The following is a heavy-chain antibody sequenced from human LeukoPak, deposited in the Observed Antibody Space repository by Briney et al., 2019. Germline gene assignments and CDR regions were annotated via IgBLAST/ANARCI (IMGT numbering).Heavy chain of an antibody. CDR2: IYHSGST. Sequence: PSETLSLTCTVSGGSISSGGYYWGWIRQPPGKGLEWIGYIYHSGSTYYNPSLKSRVTISVDRSKSQFSLKLNSVTAADTAVYYCARDSKYDSSGHAPWGQGILVTVSS. CDR1: GGSISSGGYY. D-gene: IGHD3-22*01. CDR3: ARDSKYDSSGHAP. J-gene: IGHJ5*02. V-gene: IGHV4-30-2*01.